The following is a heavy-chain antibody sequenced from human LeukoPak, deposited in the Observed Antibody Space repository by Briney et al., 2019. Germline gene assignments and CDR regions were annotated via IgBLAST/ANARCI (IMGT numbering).Heavy chain of an antibody. J-gene: IGHJ3*02. Sequence: SETLSLTCIVSGGSISSSSYCWGWIRQPPGKGPEWIGTIYYSGSTYYHPSLKSRVTISVDTPKHQFSLKLSSGTAADPAVYYCARQPRAITARPGYAFDIWGQGTLVTVSS. V-gene: IGHV4-39*01. D-gene: IGHD6-6*01. CDR2: IYYSGST. CDR1: GGSISSSSYC. CDR3: ARQPRAITARPGYAFDI.